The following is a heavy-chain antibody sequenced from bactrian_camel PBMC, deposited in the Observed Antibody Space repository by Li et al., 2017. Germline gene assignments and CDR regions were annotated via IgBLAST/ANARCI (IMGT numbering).Heavy chain of an antibody. V-gene: IGHV3S53*01. CDR2: MAAGAYT. Sequence: VQLVESGGSSVQAGGSLRLSCLVSGNIDIRRACKAWFRQAPGKEREGVARMAAGAYTQYADSVKGRFTISHDVAKRTLSLQMSNIEAEDTATYYCAQDVLERGCSPTTVFHIWGQGTQVTVS. CDR3: AQDVLERGCSPTTVFHI. J-gene: IGHJ4*01. CDR1: GNIDIRRA. D-gene: IGHD8*01.